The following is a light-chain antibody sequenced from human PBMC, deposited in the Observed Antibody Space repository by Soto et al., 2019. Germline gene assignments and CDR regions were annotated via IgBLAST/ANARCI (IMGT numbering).Light chain of an antibody. CDR1: QGIGSA. CDR2: DAS. V-gene: IGKV1-13*02. J-gene: IGKJ4*01. Sequence: AIQLTQSPSSLSASIGDRVTITCRARQGIGSALAWYQQAPGKPPKLLIFDASTLENGVPSRFSGGGSGTDFTLAISSLQPEDFATYYCLLFNTYPQAFGGGTEVEIK. CDR3: LLFNTYPQA.